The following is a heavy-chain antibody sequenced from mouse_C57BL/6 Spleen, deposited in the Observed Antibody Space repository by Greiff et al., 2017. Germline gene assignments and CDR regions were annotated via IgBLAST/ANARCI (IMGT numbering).Heavy chain of an antibody. V-gene: IGHV1-55*01. J-gene: IGHJ1*03. CDR2: IYPGSGST. CDR1: GYTFTSYW. D-gene: IGHD1-1*01. CDR3: ARKGTTVVATGYFDV. Sequence: QVQLQQSGAELVKPGASVQMSCKASGYTFTSYWITWVKQRPGQGLEWIGDIYPGSGSTNYNETFKSKATLTVDTSSSTAYMQLSSLTSEDSAVYYCARKGTTVVATGYFDVWGTGTTVTVSS.